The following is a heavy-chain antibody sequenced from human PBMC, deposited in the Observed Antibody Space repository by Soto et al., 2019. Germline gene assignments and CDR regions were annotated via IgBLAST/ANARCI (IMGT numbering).Heavy chain of an antibody. CDR3: AKDLYYYSSGYYSLVDY. CDR1: RFTFSSYA. D-gene: IGHD3-22*01. Sequence: EVQLLESGGGLVQPGGSLRLSCAASRFTFSSYAMSWVRQAPGKGLEWVSSISGSGGSTYYADSVKGRFTIYRDNSKNTLYLQMNSLRAEDTAVYYCAKDLYYYSSGYYSLVDYWGQGTLVTVSS. J-gene: IGHJ4*02. CDR2: ISGSGGST. V-gene: IGHV3-23*01.